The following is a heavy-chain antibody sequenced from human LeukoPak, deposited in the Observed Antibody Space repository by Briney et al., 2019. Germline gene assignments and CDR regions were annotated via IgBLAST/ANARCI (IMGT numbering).Heavy chain of an antibody. D-gene: IGHD1-26*01. V-gene: IGHV1-69*04. J-gene: IGHJ4*02. CDR2: IIPIPGIA. CDR3: AREMVGATYYFDY. CDR1: GGTFSSYA. Sequence: SVKVSCKASGGTFSSYAISWVRQAPGQGLEWMGRIIPIPGIANYAQKFQGRVTITADKSTSTAYMELSSLRSEDTAVYYCAREMVGATYYFDYWAREPWSPSPQ.